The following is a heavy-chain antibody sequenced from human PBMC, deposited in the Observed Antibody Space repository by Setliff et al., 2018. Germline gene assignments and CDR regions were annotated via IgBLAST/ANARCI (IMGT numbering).Heavy chain of an antibody. CDR2: IGHTGSI. V-gene: IGHV4-38-2*02. J-gene: IGHJ4*02. CDR3: ARDLGHGGDSDY. Sequence: LSLTCTVSGYSISSGYIWDWIRQPPGKGLEWVGNIGHTGSINYNPSLKSRLTISRDTSKNQVSLKLNSVTATDTAVYYCARDLGHGGDSDYWGQGILVTVSS. D-gene: IGHD2-21*02. CDR1: GYSISSGYI.